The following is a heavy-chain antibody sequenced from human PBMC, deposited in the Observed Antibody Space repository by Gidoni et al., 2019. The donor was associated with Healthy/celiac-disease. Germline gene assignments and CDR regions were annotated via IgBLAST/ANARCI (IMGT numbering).Heavy chain of an antibody. V-gene: IGHV4-38-2*01. CDR3: ARGPSIAARRLGDY. CDR2: IYHSGST. J-gene: IGHJ4*02. Sequence: QVQLQESGPGLVKPSATLSLTCAVSGYSLSSGYYWGWIRQPPGKGLEWIGSIYHSGSTYYNPSLNSRVTISVDTSKNQFSLKLSSVTAADTAVYYCARGPSIAARRLGDYWGQGTLVTVSS. CDR1: GYSLSSGYY. D-gene: IGHD6-6*01.